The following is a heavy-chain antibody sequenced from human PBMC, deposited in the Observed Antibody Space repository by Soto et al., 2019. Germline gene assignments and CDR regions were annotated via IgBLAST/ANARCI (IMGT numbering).Heavy chain of an antibody. Sequence: SETLSLTCTVSGGSISSYYWSWIRQPPGKGLEWIGYIYYSGSTKYNPSLKSRVTISVDTSKNRFSLRLSSVTAADTAVYYCARVWGGAFDFWGQGTMVTV. V-gene: IGHV4-59*01. D-gene: IGHD3-10*01. CDR1: GGSISSYY. J-gene: IGHJ3*01. CDR3: ARVWGGAFDF. CDR2: IYYSGST.